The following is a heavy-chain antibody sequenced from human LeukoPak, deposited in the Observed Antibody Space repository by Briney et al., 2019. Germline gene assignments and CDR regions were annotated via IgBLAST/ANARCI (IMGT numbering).Heavy chain of an antibody. CDR3: ARDRDCGTTTCSVDY. Sequence: GGSLRLSCAASGFSFSDYYMSWVRQAPGKGLEGILYITNSGSTIYYAESVKGRFTISRDDAKNSLYLQMNNLRAEDTAVYYCARDRDCGTTTCSVDYWGQGTLVTVSS. V-gene: IGHV3-11*01. CDR2: ITNSGSTI. CDR1: GFSFSDYY. D-gene: IGHD2-2*01. J-gene: IGHJ4*02.